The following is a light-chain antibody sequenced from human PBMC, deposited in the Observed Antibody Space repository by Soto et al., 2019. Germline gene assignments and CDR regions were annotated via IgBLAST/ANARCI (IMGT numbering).Light chain of an antibody. CDR2: GAS. V-gene: IGKV3-20*01. CDR1: RSLSRNY. Sequence: ESVLTQSPGTLSLSPGERATLSCRASRSLSRNYLAWYQQKPGQAPRVLIYGASSRATGIPDRFSGSGSATDFTLTISRLEPEDFAVYYCQQYDISPITFGQGTRLEIK. CDR3: QQYDISPIT. J-gene: IGKJ5*01.